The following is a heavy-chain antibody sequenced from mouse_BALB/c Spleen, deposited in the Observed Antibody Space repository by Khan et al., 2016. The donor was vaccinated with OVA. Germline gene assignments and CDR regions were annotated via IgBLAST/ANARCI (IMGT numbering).Heavy chain of an antibody. Sequence: QVQLQQSGPDLVKPGALVKISCKASGYTFTSYDINWVKQRPGQGLEWIGWIYPGDGSTKYNEKFKGKAKLTADKSSRTAYMHRRSLTSESSAVYFCAREGLLWGAMDYWGQGTSVTVSS. D-gene: IGHD1-1*02. V-gene: IGHV1S56*01. CDR1: GYTFTSYD. CDR3: AREGLLWGAMDY. J-gene: IGHJ4*01. CDR2: IYPGDGST.